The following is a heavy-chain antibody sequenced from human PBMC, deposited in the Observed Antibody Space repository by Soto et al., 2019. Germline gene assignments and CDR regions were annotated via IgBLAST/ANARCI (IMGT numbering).Heavy chain of an antibody. Sequence: GGSLSLSCAASGFPFSSYGMHWVRQAPGKGLEWVAVISYDGSNKYYADSVKGRFTISRDNSKNTLYLQMNSLRAEDTAVYYCAKDRIAGYSYGYYYGMDVWGQGTTVTVSS. CDR1: GFPFSSYG. CDR2: ISYDGSNK. CDR3: AKDRIAGYSYGYYYGMDV. D-gene: IGHD5-18*01. J-gene: IGHJ6*02. V-gene: IGHV3-30*18.